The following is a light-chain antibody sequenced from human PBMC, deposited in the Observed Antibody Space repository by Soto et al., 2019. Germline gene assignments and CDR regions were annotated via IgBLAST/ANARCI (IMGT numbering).Light chain of an antibody. CDR2: DVN. CDR3: VSFAGGTYV. J-gene: IGLJ1*01. CDR1: SSDVGAYIF. Sequence: QSALTQPPSASGSPRQSVTISCTGTSSDVGAYIFVSWYQQHPGKAPKLMVYDVNRRPPGVPDRFFGSKSGNTASLTVSGLQAEDEADYYCVSFAGGTYVFGTGTKVTVL. V-gene: IGLV2-8*01.